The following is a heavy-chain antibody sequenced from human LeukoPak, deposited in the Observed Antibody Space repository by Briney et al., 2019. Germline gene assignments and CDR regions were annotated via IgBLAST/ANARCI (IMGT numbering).Heavy chain of an antibody. J-gene: IGHJ3*02. Sequence: SETLSLTCAVSGDSFSSHYWTWIRQSPGTGLEWLGYISHIGRTNYNPSLKSRVTISIDTSKNQFSLKLRSVTAADTAVYYCARDLVTVTKGFDIWGQGTMVSVSS. CDR1: GDSFSSHY. CDR3: ARDLVTVTKGFDI. D-gene: IGHD4-17*01. CDR2: ISHIGRT. V-gene: IGHV4-59*11.